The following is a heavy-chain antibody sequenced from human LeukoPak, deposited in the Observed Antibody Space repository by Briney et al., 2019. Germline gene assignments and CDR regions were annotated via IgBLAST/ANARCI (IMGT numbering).Heavy chain of an antibody. CDR1: GGTFSSYA. V-gene: IGHV1-69*13. CDR2: IIPIFGTA. CDR3: ARAKIRRDGYNYFDY. D-gene: IGHD5-24*01. Sequence: ASVKVSCKASGGTFSSYAISWVRQAPGQGLEWMGGIIPIFGTAIYAQKFQGRVTITADESTSTAYMELSSLRSEDTAVYYCARAKIRRDGYNYFDYWGQGTLVTVSS. J-gene: IGHJ4*02.